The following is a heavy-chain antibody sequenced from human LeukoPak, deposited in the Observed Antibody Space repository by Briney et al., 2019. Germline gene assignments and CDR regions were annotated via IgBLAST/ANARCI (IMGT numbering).Heavy chain of an antibody. CDR2: IKQDGSEQ. CDR1: GFTFSSYW. Sequence: GGSLRLSCAASGFTFSSYWMNWVRQAPGKGLEWVANIKQDGSEQYYADSVKGRFTISRDNAKNSVYLQMNSLRAEDTAVYYCARKLYYYDTSGYAGWFDPWGQGTLVTVSS. V-gene: IGHV3-7*05. CDR3: ARKLYYYDTSGYAGWFDP. J-gene: IGHJ5*02. D-gene: IGHD3-22*01.